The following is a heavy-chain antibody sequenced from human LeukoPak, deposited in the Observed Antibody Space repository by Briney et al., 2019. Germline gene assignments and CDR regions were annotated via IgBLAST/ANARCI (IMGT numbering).Heavy chain of an antibody. CDR3: ATHPRGSGWYYGMDV. V-gene: IGHV1-2*02. CDR2: INPNSGGT. Sequence: ASVKVSCKASGYTFTGYYMHWVRQAPGQGLEWMGWINPNSGGTSYAQKFQGRVTMTRDTSISTAYMELSRLRSGDTAVYYCATHPRGSGWYYGMDVWGQGTTVTVSS. J-gene: IGHJ6*02. D-gene: IGHD6-19*01. CDR1: GYTFTGYY.